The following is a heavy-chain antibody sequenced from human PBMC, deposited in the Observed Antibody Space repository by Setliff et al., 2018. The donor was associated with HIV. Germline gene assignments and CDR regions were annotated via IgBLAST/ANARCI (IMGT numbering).Heavy chain of an antibody. V-gene: IGHV3-9*01. J-gene: IGHJ6*03. CDR2: ISWNSGSI. D-gene: IGHD6-13*01. Sequence: PGGSLRLSCAASGFTFDDYAMHWVRQAPGKGLEWVSGISWNSGSIGYVDSVKGRFTISRDNAKNSLYLQVNSLRAEDTAVYYCARVNPSYRSSPDYFYM. CDR3: ARVNPSYRSSPDYFYM. CDR1: GFTFDDYA.